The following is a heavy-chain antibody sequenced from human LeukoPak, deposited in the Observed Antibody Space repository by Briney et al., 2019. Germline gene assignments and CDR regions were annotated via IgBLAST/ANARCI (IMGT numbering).Heavy chain of an antibody. V-gene: IGHV1-18*01. Sequence: GASVKVSCKSSGYTFINYGISWVRQAPGQGLEWMGWISAYNGNTDYAQKFQGRVIMTKDTITNTVYMELTSLRSDDTAVYYCARDLVDIWTAPVYLDSWGQGTLVTVSS. CDR3: ARDLVDIWTAPVYLDS. CDR2: ISAYNGNT. CDR1: GYTFINYG. D-gene: IGHD3-9*01. J-gene: IGHJ4*02.